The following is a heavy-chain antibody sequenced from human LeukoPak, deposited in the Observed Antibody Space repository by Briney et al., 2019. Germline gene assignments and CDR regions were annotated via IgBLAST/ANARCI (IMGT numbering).Heavy chain of an antibody. J-gene: IGHJ4*02. CDR1: GFTFTSYA. V-gene: IGHV3-23*01. D-gene: IGHD4-17*01. Sequence: GGSLRLSCAASGFTFTSYAMNWVRQAPGKGLEWVSAISDSGSNTYYADSVKGRFSISRDNSKNTLYLHMNSLRAEDTAVYYCAKDRDPTVTTDLDYWGQGTLVTVSS. CDR2: ISDSGSNT. CDR3: AKDRDPTVTTDLDY.